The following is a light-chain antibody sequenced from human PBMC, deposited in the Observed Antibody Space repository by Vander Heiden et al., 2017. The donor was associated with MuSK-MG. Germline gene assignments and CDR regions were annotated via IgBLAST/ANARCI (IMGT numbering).Light chain of an antibody. V-gene: IGKV2-28*01. CDR2: LGS. CDR3: MQALQTPWT. Sequence: DIVITQSPLSLPVTPGEPASISCRSSQSILHSNGYNYLDWYLQKPGQSPQLLIYLGSNRASGVPDRFSGSGSGTDFTLKISRVEAEDVGVYYCMQALQTPWTFGQGTKVEIK. J-gene: IGKJ1*01. CDR1: QSILHSNGYNY.